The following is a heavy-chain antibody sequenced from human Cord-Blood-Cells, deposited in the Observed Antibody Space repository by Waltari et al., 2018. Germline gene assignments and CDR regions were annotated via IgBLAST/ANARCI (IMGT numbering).Heavy chain of an antibody. V-gene: IGHV3-30*04. D-gene: IGHD4-17*01. J-gene: IGHJ4*02. CDR1: GFTFSSYA. CDR2: ISYDGRNK. CDR3: ARDTDYGGNYYFDY. Sequence: QVQLVESGGGVVQPGRSLRLSCAASGFTFSSYAMHWVRQAPGKGLEWVEVISYDGRNKYCADSVKGRFTISRDNSKNTLYLQMNRLRAEDTAVYYCARDTDYGGNYYFDYWGQGTLVTVSS.